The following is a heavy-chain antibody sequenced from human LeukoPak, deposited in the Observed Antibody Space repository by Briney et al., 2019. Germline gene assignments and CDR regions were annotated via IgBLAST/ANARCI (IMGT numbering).Heavy chain of an antibody. CDR3: AKDGENDFWSGYYCLY. D-gene: IGHD3-3*01. J-gene: IGHJ4*02. CDR2: ISGSGGST. V-gene: IGHV3-23*01. CDR1: GFTLCSYA. Sequence: PGGSLRLSCAASGFTLCSYAMSWLRQAPGKGLEWVSAISGSGGSTYYADSVKGRFTISRDNSKNTLYLQMNSLRAEDTAVYYCAKDGENDFWSGYYCLYWGQETLVTVSS.